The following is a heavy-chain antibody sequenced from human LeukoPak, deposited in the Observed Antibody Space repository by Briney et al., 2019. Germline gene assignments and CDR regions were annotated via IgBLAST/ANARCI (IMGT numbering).Heavy chain of an antibody. J-gene: IGHJ4*02. CDR1: GFTFDDYA. V-gene: IGHV3-23*01. Sequence: PGGSLRLSCAASGFTFDDYAMHWVRQAPGKGLEWVSIISGSGTNTYYADSVKGRFTISRDNSKNTLYLQMNSLRVEDTAIYYCATHTYFDYWGQGTLVTVSS. CDR2: ISGSGTNT. CDR3: ATHTYFDY.